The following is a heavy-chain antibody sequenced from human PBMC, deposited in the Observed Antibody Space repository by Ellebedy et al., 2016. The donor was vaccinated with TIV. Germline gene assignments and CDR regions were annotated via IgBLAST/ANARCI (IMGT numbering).Heavy chain of an antibody. Sequence: PGGSLRLSCQTSGYNFTYYWIGWVRQMPGKGLEWMGVTYPGDSRTKYSPSLQGQVTISADRSINTAYLHWSGLKASDTAMYYCAVWDALTGSFDYWGQGTLVTVSS. V-gene: IGHV5-51*01. J-gene: IGHJ4*02. CDR3: AVWDALTGSFDY. CDR2: TYPGDSRT. D-gene: IGHD3-9*01. CDR1: GYNFTYYW.